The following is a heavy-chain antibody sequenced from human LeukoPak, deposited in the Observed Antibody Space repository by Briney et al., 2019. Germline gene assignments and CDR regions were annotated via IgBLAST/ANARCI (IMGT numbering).Heavy chain of an antibody. J-gene: IGHJ2*01. CDR3: ARGVTMIVVVIHDWYFDL. CDR2: IYYTRST. V-gene: IGHV4-39*01. Sequence: SETLSLTCAVSAGSISSRNWWSWVRQSPGKGLEWIGSIYYTRSTYYNPSLKSRVTISVDTSKNQFSLKLTSVTAADTAVYYCARGVTMIVVVIHDWYFDLWGRGTLVTVSS. D-gene: IGHD3-22*01. CDR1: AGSISSRNW.